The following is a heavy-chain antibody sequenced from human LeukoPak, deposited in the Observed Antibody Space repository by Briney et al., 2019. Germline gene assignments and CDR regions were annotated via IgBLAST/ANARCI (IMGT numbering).Heavy chain of an antibody. Sequence: PGGSLRLSCAASGFTFDDYAMHWVRQAPGKGLEWVSGINWNGGSTGYADSVKGRFTISRDNAKNSLYLQMNSLRAEDTALYYCARPIAAAGTNWFDPWGQGTLVTVSS. D-gene: IGHD6-13*01. V-gene: IGHV3-20*04. CDR1: GFTFDDYA. CDR2: INWNGGST. J-gene: IGHJ5*02. CDR3: ARPIAAAGTNWFDP.